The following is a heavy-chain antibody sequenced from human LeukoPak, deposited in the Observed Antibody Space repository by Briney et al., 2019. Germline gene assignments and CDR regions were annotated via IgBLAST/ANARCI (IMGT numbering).Heavy chain of an antibody. J-gene: IGHJ4*02. V-gene: IGHV4-34*01. CDR2: INHSGST. CDR3: ARGRRAAAGQERKNFDY. CDR1: GGSFSGYH. Sequence: SETLSLTCAVYGGSFSGYHWSWIRQPPGKGLEWIGEINHSGSTNYNPSLKSRVTISVDTSKNQFSLKLSSVTAADTAVYYCARGRRAAAGQERKNFDYWGQGTLVTVSS. D-gene: IGHD6-13*01.